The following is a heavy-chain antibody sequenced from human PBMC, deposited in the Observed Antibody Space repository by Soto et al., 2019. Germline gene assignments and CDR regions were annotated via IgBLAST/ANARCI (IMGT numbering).Heavy chain of an antibody. V-gene: IGHV4-34*01. CDR2: INHSGST. D-gene: IGHD5-12*01. J-gene: IGHJ6*03. Sequence: SETLSLTCAVYGGSFSGYYWSWIRQPPGKGLEWIGEINHSGSTNYNPSLKSRVTISVDTSKNQFSLKLSSVTAADTAVYYCARGAGEVGRLRAHYYYMDVWGKGTTVTVSS. CDR1: GGSFSGYY. CDR3: ARGAGEVGRLRAHYYYMDV.